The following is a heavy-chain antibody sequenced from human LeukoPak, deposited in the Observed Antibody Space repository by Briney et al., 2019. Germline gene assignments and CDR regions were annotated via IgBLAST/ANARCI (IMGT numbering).Heavy chain of an antibody. D-gene: IGHD3-22*01. CDR3: ARGLTVTGAKYYFDS. Sequence: PGGSLRLSCTTSGFSFGDYAMSWVRHAPGKGLEWVGLIRSKAYGGTAEYAASVKGRFSISRDDSKSIAYLQMNSLTTEDTAMYFCARGLTVTGAKYYFDSWGQRTLVTVSS. CDR1: GFSFGDYA. V-gene: IGHV3-49*04. J-gene: IGHJ4*02. CDR2: IRSKAYGGTA.